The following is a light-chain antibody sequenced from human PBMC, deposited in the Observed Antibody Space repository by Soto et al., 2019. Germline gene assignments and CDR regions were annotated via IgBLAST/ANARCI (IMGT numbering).Light chain of an antibody. CDR1: SSDVGGYEY. J-gene: IGLJ1*01. Sequence: QSVLTQPASVSGAPGQAISISCTGTSSDVGGYEYVLWYQQHPGKAPKLMIYDVSNRPSGVSNRFSGSKSGNTASLTISGLQAEDEADYYCSSYTSNSTLYVFGTGTKVTVL. V-gene: IGLV2-14*01. CDR3: SSYTSNSTLYV. CDR2: DVS.